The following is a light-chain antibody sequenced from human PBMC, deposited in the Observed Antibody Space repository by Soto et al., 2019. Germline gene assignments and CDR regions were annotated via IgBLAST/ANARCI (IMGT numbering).Light chain of an antibody. Sequence: SYELTQPPSVSVAPGQTARITCGGNNIGNKNVHWYQQKPGQAPVLVVYDDSDRPSGIPDRLSGSNSGNTATLNISRVEAGDEAEYYCEVWDSSSDHLVCGPGTKVTV. CDR1: NIGNKN. CDR3: EVWDSSSDHLV. J-gene: IGLJ1*01. CDR2: DDS. V-gene: IGLV3-21*02.